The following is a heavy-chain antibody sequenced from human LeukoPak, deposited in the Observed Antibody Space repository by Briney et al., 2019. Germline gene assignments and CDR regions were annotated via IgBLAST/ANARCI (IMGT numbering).Heavy chain of an antibody. D-gene: IGHD6-13*01. Sequence: ASVKVSCKASGYTFTCYGISWVRQAPGQGLEWMGWISAYNGNTNYAQKLQGRVTMTTDTSTSTAYMELRSLRSDDTAVYYCARDRSSWYNTAADYWGQGTLVTVSS. V-gene: IGHV1-18*01. CDR1: GYTFTCYG. CDR3: ARDRSSWYNTAADY. J-gene: IGHJ4*02. CDR2: ISAYNGNT.